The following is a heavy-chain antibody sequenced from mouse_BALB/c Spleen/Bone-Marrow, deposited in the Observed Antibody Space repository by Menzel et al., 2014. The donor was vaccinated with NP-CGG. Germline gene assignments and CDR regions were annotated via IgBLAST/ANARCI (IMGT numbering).Heavy chain of an antibody. J-gene: IGHJ2*01. D-gene: IGHD3-1*01. CDR2: ISSSGIT. V-gene: IGHV3-2*02. Sequence: EESGPGLVRPSQSLSLTCTVTGYSITSAFAWNWIRQFPGINLEWMGYISSSGITSYNPSLKSRISITRDASKNQFFLQLNSVTTEDTATYYCARSGNFFDYWGQGTTLTVSS. CDR3: ARSGNFFDY. CDR1: GYSITSAFA.